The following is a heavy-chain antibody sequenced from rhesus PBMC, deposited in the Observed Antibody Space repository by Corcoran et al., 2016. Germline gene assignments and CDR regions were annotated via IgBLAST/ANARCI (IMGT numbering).Heavy chain of an antibody. CDR1: GYTFTDYY. CDR3: AREGGQQLFYGLDS. Sequence: QVQLVQSGAEVKKPGSSVKVSCKASGYTFTDYYMHWVRQAPRQVLEWMGWINPYNGNKKYAQKFQGRVTMTRDTSTSTAYMELSSLRSEDTAVYYCAREGGQQLFYGLDSWGQGVVVTVSS. D-gene: IGHD6-43*01. CDR2: INPYNGNK. J-gene: IGHJ6*01. V-gene: IGHV1S2*01.